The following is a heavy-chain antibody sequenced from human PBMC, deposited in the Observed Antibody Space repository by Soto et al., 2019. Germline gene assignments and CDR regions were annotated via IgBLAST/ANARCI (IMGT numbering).Heavy chain of an antibody. V-gene: IGHV3-66*01. J-gene: IGHJ3*02. CDR1: GFTVSSNY. CDR2: IYSGGST. CDR3: GRGFYDILTGYPYDAFDI. Sequence: GGSLRLSCAASGFTVSSNYMSWVRQAPGKGLEWVSVIYSGGSTYYADSVKGRFTISRDNSKNTLYLQMNSLRAEDTAVYYCGRGFYDILTGYPYDAFDIWGQGTMVTVSS. D-gene: IGHD3-9*01.